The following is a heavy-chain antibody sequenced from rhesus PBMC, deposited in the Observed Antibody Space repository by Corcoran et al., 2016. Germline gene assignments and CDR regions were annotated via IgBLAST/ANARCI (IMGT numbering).Heavy chain of an antibody. CDR2: FINKANGGTA. Sequence: EVQLVESGGGLAKPGGSLRLSCAASGFIFSDYYMAWVRQAQGKGREWKGLFINKANGGTAKYAASVKGRLTISRDDSKSTVSLPMNSLKTEDTAVYYCARDRILNDPPFDYWGQGVLVIVSS. CDR1: GFIFSDYY. V-gene: IGHV3S22*01. CDR3: ARDRILNDPPFDY. J-gene: IGHJ4*01. D-gene: IGHD1-14*01.